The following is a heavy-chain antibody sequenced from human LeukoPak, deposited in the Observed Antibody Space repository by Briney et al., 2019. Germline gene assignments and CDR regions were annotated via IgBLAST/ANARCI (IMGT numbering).Heavy chain of an antibody. V-gene: IGHV3-7*01. J-gene: IGHJ4*02. CDR2: MDPSGSQK. CDR3: AIWASGNY. Sequence: GETLSLSCAASGFTFNRSWYRWWRREPPGGLEWVANMDPSGSQKRYVDSVKRRFTISKDNPGTSLYLEMNSLRTEDTAIYYCAIWASGNYWGQGTLVTVSS. D-gene: IGHD7-27*01. CDR1: GFTFNRSW.